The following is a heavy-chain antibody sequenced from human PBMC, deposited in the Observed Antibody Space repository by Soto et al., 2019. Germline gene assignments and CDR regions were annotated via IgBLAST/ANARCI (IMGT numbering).Heavy chain of an antibody. V-gene: IGHV3-23*01. CDR1: GFTFSSYA. CDR3: AKDLIIAAAGTDWFDP. Sequence: GGSLRLSCAASGFTFSSYAMSWVRQAPGKGLEWVSAISGSGGSTYYADSVKGRFTISRDNSKNTLYLQMNSLRAEDTAVYYCAKDLIIAAAGTDWFDPWGQGTLVTVSS. CDR2: ISGSGGST. J-gene: IGHJ5*02. D-gene: IGHD6-13*01.